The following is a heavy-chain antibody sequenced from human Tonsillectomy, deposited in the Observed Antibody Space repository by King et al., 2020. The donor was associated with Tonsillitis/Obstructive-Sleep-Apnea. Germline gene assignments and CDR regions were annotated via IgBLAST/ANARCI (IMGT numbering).Heavy chain of an antibody. V-gene: IGHV1-69*09. D-gene: IGHD2-2*01. CDR2: VIPILDIA. CDR3: ARDSPNIEDAVVVPPAVSMYV. J-gene: IGHJ6*03. Sequence: QLVQSGAEVKKPGSSVKVSCKASGGTFSSHAISWVRQAPGKGLEWMGRVIPILDIANYAQNFQGRVTFTADTSTNTAYMDLSSLRSADTAVYYCARDSPNIEDAVVVPPAVSMYVWGKGTTVTVSS. CDR1: GGTFSSHA.